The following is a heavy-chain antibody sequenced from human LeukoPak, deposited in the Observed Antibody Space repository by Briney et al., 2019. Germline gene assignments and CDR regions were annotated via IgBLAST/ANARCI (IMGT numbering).Heavy chain of an antibody. CDR1: GFTFSSYA. J-gene: IGHJ4*02. D-gene: IGHD1-1*01. Sequence: PGGSLRLSCAASGFTFSSYAMNWVRQAPGKGLEWVSYIVGSSSNIYYADSVKGRFTISRDNAKNSLYLQMDSLRAEDTAVYYCATDSPETAAFDYWGQGTLVTVSS. CDR3: ATDSPETAAFDY. CDR2: IVGSSSNI. V-gene: IGHV3-48*04.